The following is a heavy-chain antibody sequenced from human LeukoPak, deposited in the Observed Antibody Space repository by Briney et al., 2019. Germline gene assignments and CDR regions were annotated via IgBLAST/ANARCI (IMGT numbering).Heavy chain of an antibody. D-gene: IGHD3-3*02. Sequence: SVKVSCKASGGTFKNYAISWVRRAPGQGLEWMGGILPIFGTTNYAQKFQARVTITADESTSTAYMEMSSLRSEDTAVYYCGRAMFGVVIGSFDYWGQGTLVTVSS. CDR2: ILPIFGTT. J-gene: IGHJ4*02. CDR3: GRAMFGVVIGSFDY. CDR1: GGTFKNYA. V-gene: IGHV1-69*01.